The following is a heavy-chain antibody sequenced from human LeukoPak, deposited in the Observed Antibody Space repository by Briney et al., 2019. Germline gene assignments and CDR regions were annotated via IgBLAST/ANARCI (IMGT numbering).Heavy chain of an antibody. V-gene: IGHV1-69*05. CDR3: ASDVYGNYGSGWFDP. Sequence: SVKVSCKTSGGTFNNSAIRWVRQAPGQGLEWLGGIMPLFGTAGYAQKFQGRVTITKDESTRTVYLELTSLTADDTAVYYCASDVYGNYGSGWFDPWGQGTLVSVSS. CDR2: IMPLFGTA. D-gene: IGHD4-11*01. CDR1: GGTFNNSA. J-gene: IGHJ5*02.